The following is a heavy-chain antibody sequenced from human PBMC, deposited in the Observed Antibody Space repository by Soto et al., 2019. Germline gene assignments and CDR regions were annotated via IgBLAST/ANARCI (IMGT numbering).Heavy chain of an antibody. Sequence: GESLKSSCQGSGYSFTNYWITWVRQMPGKVLEWLGRVDPTDSYGNYSPSFQGHVTISADKSISTAYLQWSSLKASDTAMYYCARNRALEYSSSSDWFDPWGQGTLVTVSS. CDR1: GYSFTNYW. J-gene: IGHJ5*02. CDR2: VDPTDSYG. CDR3: ARNRALEYSSSSDWFDP. D-gene: IGHD6-6*01. V-gene: IGHV5-10-1*01.